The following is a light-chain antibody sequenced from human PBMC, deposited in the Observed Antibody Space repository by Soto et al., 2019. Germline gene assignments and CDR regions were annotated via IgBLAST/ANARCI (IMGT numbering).Light chain of an antibody. Sequence: EIVLTQSPATLSLSPGERATLSCRASQSVSSYLAWYQQKPGQAPRLLIYDASNRATGIPARFSGSGPGTDFTLTISSLEPEDFAVYYCQQRSNWPLSYTFGQGTKLEIK. CDR3: QQRSNWPLSYT. J-gene: IGKJ2*01. CDR2: DAS. CDR1: QSVSSY. V-gene: IGKV3-11*01.